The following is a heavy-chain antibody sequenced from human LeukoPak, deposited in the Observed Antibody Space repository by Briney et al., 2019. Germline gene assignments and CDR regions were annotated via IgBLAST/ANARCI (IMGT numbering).Heavy chain of an antibody. CDR3: AKAPPYTKYFDY. J-gene: IGHJ4*02. V-gene: IGHV3-53*01. CDR1: GFTVSNNY. CDR2: IYSGGSA. Sequence: PGGSLRLSCAASGFTVSNNYMSWVRQAPGKGLEWVSVIYSGGSAYYADSVKGRFTISRDNSKNTLYLQMYSLRAEDTAIYYCAKAPPYTKYFDYWGQGTLLTVSS. D-gene: IGHD1-1*01.